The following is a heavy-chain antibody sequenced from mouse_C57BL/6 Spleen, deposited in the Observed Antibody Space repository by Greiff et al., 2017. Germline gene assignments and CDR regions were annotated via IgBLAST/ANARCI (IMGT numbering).Heavy chain of an antibody. CDR3: ARVIYYDCVGDAMDY. CDR2: IHPGSGST. Sequence: VQLQQPGAELVKPGASVKMSCKASGYTFTSYWITWVKQRPGQGLEWIGDIHPGSGSTNYNEKFKSKATLTVDTSSSTAYMQLSSLTSEDSAVYYCARVIYYDCVGDAMDYWGQGTSVTVSS. J-gene: IGHJ4*01. D-gene: IGHD2-4*01. V-gene: IGHV1-55*01. CDR1: GYTFTSYW.